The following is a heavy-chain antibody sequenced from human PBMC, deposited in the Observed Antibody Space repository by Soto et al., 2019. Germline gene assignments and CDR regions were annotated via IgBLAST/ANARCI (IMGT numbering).Heavy chain of an antibody. CDR2: INHSGST. J-gene: IGHJ6*02. CDR3: ARGFSGAYDFWSGYLPYGMDV. V-gene: IGHV4-34*01. CDR1: GGSFSGYY. Sequence: SETLSLTCAVYGGSFSGYYWSWIRQPPGRGLEWIGEINHSGSTNYNPSLKSRVTISVDTSKNQFSLKLSSVTAADTAVYYCARGFSGAYDFWSGYLPYGMDVWGQGTTVTVSS. D-gene: IGHD3-3*01.